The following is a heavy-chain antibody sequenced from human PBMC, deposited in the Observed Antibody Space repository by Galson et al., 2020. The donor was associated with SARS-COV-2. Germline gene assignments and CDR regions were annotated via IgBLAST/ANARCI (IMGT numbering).Heavy chain of an antibody. D-gene: IGHD2-2*01. CDR1: GFTFSSYS. Sequence: GGSLRLSCVASGFTFSSYSMNWVRQAPGKGLEWLSYIGGSDNNIHYADSVTGRFTISRDNAKNSLYLQMNSLRDEDTAVYYCARGSTSAYILFDPWGQGARVTLSS. CDR3: ARGSTSAYILFDP. V-gene: IGHV3-48*02. J-gene: IGHJ5*02. CDR2: IGGSDNNI.